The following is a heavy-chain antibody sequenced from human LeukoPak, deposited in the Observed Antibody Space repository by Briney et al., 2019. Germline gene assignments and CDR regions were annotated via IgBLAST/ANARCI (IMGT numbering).Heavy chain of an antibody. Sequence: SETLSLTCAVYGGSFSGYYWSWIRQPPGKGLEWIGEINHSGSTNYNPPLKSRVTISVDTSKNQFSLKLSSVTAADTAVYYCATIYCSSTSCLDYYYYGMDVWGQGTTVTVSS. CDR3: ATIYCSSTSCLDYYYYGMDV. CDR2: INHSGST. V-gene: IGHV4-34*01. J-gene: IGHJ6*02. CDR1: GGSFSGYY. D-gene: IGHD2-2*01.